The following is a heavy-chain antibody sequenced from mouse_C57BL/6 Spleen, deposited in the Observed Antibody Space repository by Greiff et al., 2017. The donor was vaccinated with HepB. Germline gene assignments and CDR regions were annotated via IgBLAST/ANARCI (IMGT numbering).Heavy chain of an antibody. D-gene: IGHD4-1*01. CDR2: ISYDGSN. V-gene: IGHV3-6*01. Sequence: EVKLQESGPGLVKPSQSLSLTCSVTGYSITSGYYWNWIRQFPGNKLEWMGYISYDGSNNYNPSLKNRISITRDTSKNQFFLKLNSVTTEDTATYYCARGDWDDFDYWGQGTTLTVSS. CDR1: GYSITSGYY. J-gene: IGHJ2*01. CDR3: ARGDWDDFDY.